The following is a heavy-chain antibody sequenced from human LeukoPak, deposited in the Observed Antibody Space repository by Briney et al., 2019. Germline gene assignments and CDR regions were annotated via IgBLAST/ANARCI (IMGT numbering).Heavy chain of an antibody. D-gene: IGHD3-22*01. CDR2: IYYSGST. CDR1: GGSISSGGYY. CDR3: ARGRGRIVVSKEYYFDY. Sequence: PSETLSLTCTVSGGSISSGGYYWSWIRQHPGKGLEWIGYIYYSGSTYYNPSLKSRVTISVDTSKNQFSLKLSSVTAADTAVYYCARGRGRIVVSKEYYFDYWGQGTLVTVSS. J-gene: IGHJ4*02. V-gene: IGHV4-31*03.